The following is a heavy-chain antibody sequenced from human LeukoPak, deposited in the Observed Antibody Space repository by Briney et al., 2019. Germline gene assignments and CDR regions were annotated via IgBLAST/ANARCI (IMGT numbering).Heavy chain of an antibody. J-gene: IGHJ6*03. D-gene: IGHD2-2*01. CDR3: AKGYDTTYYHYYFMDV. CDR1: GFTFSSYA. Sequence: GSLRLSCAASGFTFSSYAMSWVRQAPGKGLEWVSTFSGSGGNTYYADSVKGRFTISRDNSKNTLYLQMNSLRAEDTAVYYCAKGYDTTYYHYYFMDVWGKGTTVTISS. V-gene: IGHV3-23*01. CDR2: FSGSGGNT.